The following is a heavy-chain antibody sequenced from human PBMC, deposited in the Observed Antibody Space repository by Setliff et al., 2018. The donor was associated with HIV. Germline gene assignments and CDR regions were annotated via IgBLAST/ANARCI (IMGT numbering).Heavy chain of an antibody. V-gene: IGHV4-59*11. J-gene: IGHJ4*02. Sequence: SETLSLTCSFSGGSISSHYWSWIRQTPGKGLEWIGTIYNAGRISYNPSLRSRVTFSVDTSKNQFSLNLRSVTAADTAVYYCARPGSSSYYFDYWGQGTLVTVSS. CDR2: IYNAGRI. CDR1: GGSISSHY. D-gene: IGHD3-10*01. CDR3: ARPGSSSYYFDY.